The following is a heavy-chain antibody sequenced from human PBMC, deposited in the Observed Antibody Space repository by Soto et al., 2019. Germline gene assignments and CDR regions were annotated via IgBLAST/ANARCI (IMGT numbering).Heavy chain of an antibody. J-gene: IGHJ6*02. CDR2: IDWDDDK. CDR1: GFSLSTSGMR. D-gene: IGHD3-22*01. CDR3: ARTLDYYDSGYYYYYYGMDV. Sequence: SGPTLVNPTQTLTLTCTFSGFSLSTSGMRVSWIRQPPGKALEWLARIDWDDDKFYSTSLKTRLTISKDTSKNQVVLTMTNMGPVDTATYYCARTLDYYDSGYYYYYYGMDVWGQGTTVTVSS. V-gene: IGHV2-70*04.